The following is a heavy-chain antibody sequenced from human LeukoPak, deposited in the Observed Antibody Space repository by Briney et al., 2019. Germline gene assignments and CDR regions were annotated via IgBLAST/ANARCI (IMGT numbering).Heavy chain of an antibody. CDR3: AKGGDYGGNFYY. CDR2: INSGGGST. D-gene: IGHD4-23*01. J-gene: IGHJ4*02. Sequence: GGSLRLSCAASGFTFGSYAMNWVRQAPGKGVEWVSAINSGGGSTYYADSVKGRFTISRDNSKNTLYLQMNSLRAEDTAVYYCAKGGDYGGNFYYWGQGTLVTVSS. V-gene: IGHV3-23*01. CDR1: GFTFGSYA.